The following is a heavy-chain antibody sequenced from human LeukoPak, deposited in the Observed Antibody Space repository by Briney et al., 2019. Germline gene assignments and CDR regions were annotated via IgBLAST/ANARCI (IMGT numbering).Heavy chain of an antibody. J-gene: IGHJ4*02. D-gene: IGHD3-22*01. CDR2: ISYDGSNK. V-gene: IGHV3-30-3*01. Sequence: GGSLRLSCAASGFTFSSYAMHWVRQAPGKGLEWVAVISYDGSNKYYADSVKGRFTISRDSSKNTLYLQMNSLRAEDTAVYYCARENYYDSSGYYYRFDYWGQGTLVTVSS. CDR3: ARENYYDSSGYYYRFDY. CDR1: GFTFSSYA.